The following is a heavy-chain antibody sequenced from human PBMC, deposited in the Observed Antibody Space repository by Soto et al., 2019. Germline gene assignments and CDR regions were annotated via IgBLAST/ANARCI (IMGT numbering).Heavy chain of an antibody. Sequence: QVQLQESGPGLVKPSQTLSLTCIVSGGSISSNDFYWSWIRQHPGKGLEWIGYIYYSGNTYYNPSLKSRVPXXXDXXKNQFSLKVSSVTAADTAVYYCARLSGRWQSWFDPWGQGTLVTVSS. V-gene: IGHV4-31*03. CDR2: IYYSGNT. D-gene: IGHD6-13*01. CDR3: ARLSGRWQSWFDP. J-gene: IGHJ5*02. CDR1: GGSISSNDFY.